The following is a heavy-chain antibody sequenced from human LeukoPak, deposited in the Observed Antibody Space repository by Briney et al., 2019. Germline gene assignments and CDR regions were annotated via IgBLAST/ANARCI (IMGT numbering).Heavy chain of an antibody. CDR2: IYYSGST. D-gene: IGHD1-1*01. Sequence: SETLSLTCTVSGGSISSSYDYGGWIRQPRGKGLEWIGTIYYSGSTYYNPSLKSRLTISVDKPKNQLSLTLSSVTDPDTAVYYCARHEDRNWYFDHWGQGTLVTVSS. CDR3: ARHEDRNWYFDH. J-gene: IGHJ4*02. V-gene: IGHV4-39*01. CDR1: GGSISSSYDY.